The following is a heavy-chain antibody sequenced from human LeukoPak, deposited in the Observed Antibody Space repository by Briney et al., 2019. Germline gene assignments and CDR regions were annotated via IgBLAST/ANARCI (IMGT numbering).Heavy chain of an antibody. CDR3: ARLPKYYYDSSGYIYYFDY. J-gene: IGHJ4*02. Sequence: PSETLSLTCAVSGGSISSSNWWSWVRQPPGKGLEWIGEIYHSGSTNYNPSLKSRVTISVDKSKNQFSLKLSSVTAADTAVYYCARLPKYYYDSSGYIYYFDYWGQGTLVTVS. CDR1: GGSISSSNW. CDR2: IYHSGST. V-gene: IGHV4-4*02. D-gene: IGHD3-22*01.